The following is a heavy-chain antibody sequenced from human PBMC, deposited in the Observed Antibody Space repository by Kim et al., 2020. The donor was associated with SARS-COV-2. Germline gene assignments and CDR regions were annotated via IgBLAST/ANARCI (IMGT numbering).Heavy chain of an antibody. Sequence: ASVKVSCKASGYPFRNYYMNWVRQAPGQGLEWMAVINPTGGTTKYAQKFEGRVTVTRDTSTSTVYMELNNLRSDDTAVYYCARWALTGFYSYNWFDTWGQGTLVTVSS. V-gene: IGHV1-46*01. J-gene: IGHJ5*02. CDR1: GYPFRNYY. CDR2: INPTGGTT. CDR3: ARWALTGFYSYNWFDT. D-gene: IGHD3-9*01.